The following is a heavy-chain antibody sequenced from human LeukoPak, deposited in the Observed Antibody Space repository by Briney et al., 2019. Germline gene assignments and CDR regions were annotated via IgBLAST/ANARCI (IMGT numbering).Heavy chain of an antibody. V-gene: IGHV3-23*01. D-gene: IGHD2-15*01. CDR3: AKGSGSSCYSPCDY. Sequence: PGGSLRLSCAASGLTFRNYAMSWVHQAPGKGLEWVSVICANDGNTYYADAVKGRFTISRDNSKDTLYLQMDSLRAEDTAVYYCAKGSGSSCYSPCDYWGQGILVTVSS. CDR2: ICANDGNT. J-gene: IGHJ4*02. CDR1: GLTFRNYA.